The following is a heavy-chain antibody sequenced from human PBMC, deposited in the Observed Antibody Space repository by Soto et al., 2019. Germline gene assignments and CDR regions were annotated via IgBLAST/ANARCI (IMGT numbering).Heavy chain of an antibody. CDR3: ARPLRDRNYYYGMAV. V-gene: IGHV1-69*01. Sequence: QVQLVQSGAEMQQPGASVRVSCKASGGTFSKYAFSWVRQAPGQGLEWLGGTIPMFGTPNYAQKFQGRVAISADESTATVYMELSSLGSEDTAVYFCARPLRDRNYYYGMAVWGQGTRVTVSS. CDR1: GGTFSKYA. J-gene: IGHJ6*01. CDR2: TIPMFGTP. D-gene: IGHD3-22*01.